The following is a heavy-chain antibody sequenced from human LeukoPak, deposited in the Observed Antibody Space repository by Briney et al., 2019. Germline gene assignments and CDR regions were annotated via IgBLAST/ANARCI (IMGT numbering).Heavy chain of an antibody. CDR3: ARDRAVVVPAAVYIHNWFDP. CDR2: INPRSGGT. D-gene: IGHD2-2*01. CDR1: EYTFTGYY. V-gene: IGHV1-2*02. J-gene: IGHJ5*02. Sequence: ASVKVSCEAPEYTFTGYYIHWVRQAPGQGLEWMGWINPRSGGTNYAQKFQGRVTMTRDTSVSTAYMELSSLRSDDTAVYYCARDRAVVVPAAVYIHNWFDPWGQGTLVTVSS.